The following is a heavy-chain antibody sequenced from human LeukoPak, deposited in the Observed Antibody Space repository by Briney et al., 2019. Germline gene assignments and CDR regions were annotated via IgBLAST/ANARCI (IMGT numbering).Heavy chain of an antibody. CDR2: IYFSGST. J-gene: IGHJ4*02. CDR1: GAYISSYY. Sequence: SETLSLTCTVSGAYISSYYWSWVRQPPGKGLEWIGHIYFSGSTSYNPSLKSRVTISVDIPNNQFSLTLTSVTAADTAVYYCARDRLYEDFDYWGQGTQVIVSS. D-gene: IGHD3-16*01. CDR3: ARDRLYEDFDY. V-gene: IGHV4-59*01.